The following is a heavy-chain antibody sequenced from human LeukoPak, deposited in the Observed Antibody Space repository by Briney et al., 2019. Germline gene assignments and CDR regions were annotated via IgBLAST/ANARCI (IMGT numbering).Heavy chain of an antibody. Sequence: SVKVSCKASGGTFSSYVISWVRQAPGQGLEWMGGIIPIFGTANYAQKFQGRVTITTDESTSTAYMELGSLRSEDTAVYYCARGPRTKSGCPDYWGQGTLVTVSS. V-gene: IGHV1-69*05. CDR2: IIPIFGTA. CDR1: GGTFSSYV. J-gene: IGHJ4*02. D-gene: IGHD6-25*01. CDR3: ARGPRTKSGCPDY.